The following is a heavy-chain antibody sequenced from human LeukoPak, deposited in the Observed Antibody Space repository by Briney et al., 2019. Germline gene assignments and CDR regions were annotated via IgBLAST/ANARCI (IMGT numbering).Heavy chain of an antibody. CDR2: IKQDGSEK. Sequence: GGSLRLSCAASGFSFSTYWMNWVRQAPGRGLEWVVNIKQDGSEKYYVDSVKGRFTISRDNAKNSLYLQLNSLRAEDTAVYYCAIRVRSGFFDNWGQGTLVTVSS. CDR3: AIRVRSGFFDN. D-gene: IGHD3-3*01. V-gene: IGHV3-7*01. CDR1: GFSFSTYW. J-gene: IGHJ4*02.